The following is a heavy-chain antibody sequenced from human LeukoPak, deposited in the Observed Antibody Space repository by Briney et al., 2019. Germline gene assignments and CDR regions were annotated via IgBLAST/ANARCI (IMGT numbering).Heavy chain of an antibody. Sequence: GGSLRLSCAASGFTFRTYSMHWVRQAPGKGLEWVAVVSFDGSNKYYVDSVKGRFTISRDNAANSLYLQMNNLRDEDTAVYYCARRDPFDYWGQGTMVTVSS. CDR1: GFTFRTYS. CDR3: ARRDPFDY. V-gene: IGHV3-30*04. CDR2: VSFDGSNK. J-gene: IGHJ4*02.